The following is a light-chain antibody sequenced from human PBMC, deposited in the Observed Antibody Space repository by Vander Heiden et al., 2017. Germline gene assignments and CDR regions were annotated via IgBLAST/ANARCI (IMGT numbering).Light chain of an antibody. CDR1: QDISNY. V-gene: IGKV1-33*01. J-gene: IGKJ4*01. CDR3: QQYDNLPLT. CDR2: DAS. Sequence: DIQKTQSPSSLSASVGDRVTITCQASQDISNYLKWYQQKPVKAPKLLIYDASNLETGVPSRFSGSGSGTDFTFTISSLQPEDIATYYCQQYDNLPLTFGGGTKVEIK.